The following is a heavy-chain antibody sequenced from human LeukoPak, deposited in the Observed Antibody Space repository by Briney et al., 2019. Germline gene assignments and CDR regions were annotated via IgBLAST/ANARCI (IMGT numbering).Heavy chain of an antibody. J-gene: IGHJ3*02. Sequence: PGGSLRLSCAASGFTFSTYAMGWVRQAPGKGLEWVSAISGRGESTHYADSVKGRFTISRDNSKNTLFLQMNTLRAEDTAVYYCAKDESTRIGVWGSYRFYAFDIWGQGTMVTVSS. V-gene: IGHV3-23*01. D-gene: IGHD3-16*02. CDR3: AKDESTRIGVWGSYRFYAFDI. CDR1: GFTFSTYA. CDR2: ISGRGEST.